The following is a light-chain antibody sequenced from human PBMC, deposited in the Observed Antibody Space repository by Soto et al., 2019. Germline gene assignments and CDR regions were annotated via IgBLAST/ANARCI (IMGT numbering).Light chain of an antibody. V-gene: IGKV4-1*01. CDR1: QSVLFSPNNKNY. CDR3: QQYGSSLYT. Sequence: DIVMTQSPDSLAVSLGERATINCRSSQSVLFSPNNKNYLAWYQQKPGQPPKLLIYWASTRESGVPDRFSGSGSGTDFSLTISSLEPEDFAVYDCQQYGSSLYTFGQGTKVDIK. J-gene: IGKJ2*01. CDR2: WAS.